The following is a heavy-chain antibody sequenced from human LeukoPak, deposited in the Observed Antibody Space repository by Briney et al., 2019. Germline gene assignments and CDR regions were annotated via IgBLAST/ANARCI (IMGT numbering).Heavy chain of an antibody. V-gene: IGHV4-59*01. CDR1: GGSISSYY. CDR2: IYYSGST. Sequence: SETLSLTCTVSGGSISSYYWSWIRQPPGKGLEWIGYIYYSGSTNYNPSLKSRVTISVDTSKNQFSLKLSSVTAADTAVYYCARDPLGYCSSTSCYQRGFDPWGQGTLVTVSS. CDR3: ARDPLGYCSSTSCYQRGFDP. J-gene: IGHJ5*02. D-gene: IGHD2-2*01.